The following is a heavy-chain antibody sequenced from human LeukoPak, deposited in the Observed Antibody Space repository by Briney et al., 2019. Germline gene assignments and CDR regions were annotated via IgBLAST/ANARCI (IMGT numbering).Heavy chain of an antibody. D-gene: IGHD6-13*01. CDR3: ARASSSRVVGGLYYYYYMDV. Sequence: PSETLSLTCTVSGGSISSSSYYWGWIRQPPGKGLEWTGSIYYSGSTYYNPSLKSRVTISVDTSKNQFSLKLSSVTAADTAVYYCARASSSRVVGGLYYYYYMDVWGKGTTVTVSS. CDR1: GGSISSSSYY. J-gene: IGHJ6*03. V-gene: IGHV4-39*01. CDR2: IYYSGST.